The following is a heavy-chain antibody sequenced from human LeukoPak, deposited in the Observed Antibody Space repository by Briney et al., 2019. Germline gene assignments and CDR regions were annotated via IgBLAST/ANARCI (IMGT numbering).Heavy chain of an antibody. V-gene: IGHV1-3*03. D-gene: IGHD3-22*01. Sequence: ASVKVSCKASGYTFTSYGISWVRQAPGQRLEWMGWFNADNGDTKYSQEFQARVTISRDTSASTAYMELSSLRSEDMAVYYCARATYYYDSSGYHSLSYFDYWGQGTLVTVSS. CDR1: GYTFTSYG. CDR3: ARATYYYDSSGYHSLSYFDY. J-gene: IGHJ4*02. CDR2: FNADNGDT.